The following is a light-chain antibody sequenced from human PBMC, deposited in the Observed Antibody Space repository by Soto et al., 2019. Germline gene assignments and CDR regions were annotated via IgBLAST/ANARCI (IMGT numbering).Light chain of an antibody. CDR2: DAS. CDR3: QQYNNWPT. CDR1: QSVDSN. Sequence: EILMTQYPATLSVSPGERATLSCRASQSVDSNLAWYQQKPGQPPRLLIYDASTRATGIPARLSGSGSGTEFTLTISSMKSEDFAVYYCQQYNNWPTFGHGTKVDIK. J-gene: IGKJ1*01. V-gene: IGKV3-15*01.